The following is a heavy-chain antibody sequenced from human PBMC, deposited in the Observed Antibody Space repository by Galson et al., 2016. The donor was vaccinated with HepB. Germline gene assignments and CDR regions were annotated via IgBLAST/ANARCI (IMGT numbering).Heavy chain of an antibody. CDR2: TSYDGSKK. D-gene: IGHD4-17*01. J-gene: IGHJ6*03. V-gene: IGHV3-30-3*01. Sequence: SLRLSCAASGFTFSSYAMYWVRQAPGQGLEWVSLTSYDGSKKHYADSVKGRFTISRDNSKNTLYLQMDNLRTEDTAVYYCAREKTVTTYSYYYMAVWGKGTTVAVSS. CDR1: GFTFSSYA. CDR3: AREKTVTTYSYYYMAV.